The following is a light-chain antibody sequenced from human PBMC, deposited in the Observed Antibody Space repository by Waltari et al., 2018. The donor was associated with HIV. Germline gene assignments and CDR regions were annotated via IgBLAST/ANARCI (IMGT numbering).Light chain of an antibody. CDR2: AAS. CDR1: PGLRNS. J-gene: IGKJ1*01. CDR3: QQDYQTPWT. Sequence: IQMAPSPSPLSASVRDRVTLTCRATPGLRNSLAWYQQNPGKAPKLLLYAASRLESGVPARFSGSGSGTDYTLNISSLQPEDFATYYCQQDYQTPWTFGQGTKVEIK. V-gene: IGKV1-NL1*01.